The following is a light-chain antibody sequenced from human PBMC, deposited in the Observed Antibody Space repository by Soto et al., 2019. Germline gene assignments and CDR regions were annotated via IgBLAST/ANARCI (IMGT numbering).Light chain of an antibody. CDR1: SSDIGSYNR. Sequence: QSVLTQPASVSGSPGQSITISCTGTSSDIGSYNRVSWYQQPPGTAPKLIIYEVNNRPSGVPDRFSGSKSGNTASLTISGLQAEDEADYYCQSYDRSLSGYVFGTGTKVTV. CDR2: EVN. V-gene: IGLV2-18*02. J-gene: IGLJ1*01. CDR3: QSYDRSLSGYV.